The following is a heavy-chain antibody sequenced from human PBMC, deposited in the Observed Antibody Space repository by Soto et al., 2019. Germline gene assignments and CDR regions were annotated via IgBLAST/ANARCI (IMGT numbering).Heavy chain of an antibody. D-gene: IGHD4-4*01. V-gene: IGHV4-34*01. J-gene: IGHJ4*02. CDR3: ARTTGRHLDF. CDR2: INHIGST. CDR1: GGSLSGYY. Sequence: SETLSLTCAVSGGSLSGYYWSWIRQPPGKRLEWIGEINHIGSTNYNPSLKSRVTILVDTSKNQFSLKLSSVTAADTAVYYCARTTGRHLDFWGQGILVTVSS.